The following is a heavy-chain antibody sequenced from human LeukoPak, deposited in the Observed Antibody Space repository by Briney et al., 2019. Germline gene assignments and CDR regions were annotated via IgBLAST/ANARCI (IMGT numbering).Heavy chain of an antibody. CDR2: IWYDGTNT. D-gene: IGHD2-15*01. CDR1: GFTFSSYG. V-gene: IGHV3-33*01. J-gene: IGHJ3*02. CDR3: ARDFCSGGSCYPDAFDI. Sequence: PGGSLRLSCAASGFTFSSYGMHWVRQAPGKGLEWVAVIWYDGTNTYYADSMKGRFTISRDNSKNTLYLQMNSLRAEDTAVYYCARDFCSGGSCYPDAFDIWGQGTMVTVSS.